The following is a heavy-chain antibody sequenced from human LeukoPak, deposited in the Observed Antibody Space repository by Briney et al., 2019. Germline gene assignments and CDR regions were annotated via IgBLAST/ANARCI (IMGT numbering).Heavy chain of an antibody. CDR3: ARGPRPELRYYYDSSGRPYYFDY. CDR1: GYTFTGYY. J-gene: IGHJ4*02. V-gene: IGHV1-2*02. D-gene: IGHD3-22*01. Sequence: ASVKVSCKASGYTFTGYYMHWVRQAPGQGLEWMGWINPNSGGTNYAQKFQGRVTMTRDTSISTAYMELSRLGSDDTAVYYCARGPRPELRYYYDSSGRPYYFDYWGQGTLVTVSS. CDR2: INPNSGGT.